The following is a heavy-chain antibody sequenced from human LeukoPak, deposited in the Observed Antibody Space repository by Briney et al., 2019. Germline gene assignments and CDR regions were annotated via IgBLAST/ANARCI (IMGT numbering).Heavy chain of an antibody. V-gene: IGHV4-59*08. D-gene: IGHD4-17*01. CDR3: AGQPDYGDYNDY. J-gene: IGHJ4*02. CDR2: IYYSGST. CDR1: GGSISSYY. Sequence: SETLSLTCTVSGGSISSYYWSWIRQPPGKGLEWIGYIYYSGSTNYNPSLKSRVTISVDTSKNQFSLKLSSVTAADTAVYYCAGQPDYGDYNDYWGQGALVTVSS.